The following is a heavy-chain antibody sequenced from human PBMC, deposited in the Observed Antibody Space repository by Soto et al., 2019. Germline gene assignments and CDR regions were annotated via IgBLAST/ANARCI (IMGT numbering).Heavy chain of an antibody. J-gene: IGHJ6*02. Sequence: AGGSLRLSCAGSGFNFTDYNMNWVRQAPGKGLEWVSSISSTGRYIYYGDSVRGRITVSRDNFKNTLFLQMDSLRPEDTAVYYCVKKIMGYAAHSDAMDVWGQGTTVTVSS. CDR2: ISSTGRYI. CDR1: GFNFTDYN. V-gene: IGHV3-21*01. D-gene: IGHD5-12*01. CDR3: VKKIMGYAAHSDAMDV.